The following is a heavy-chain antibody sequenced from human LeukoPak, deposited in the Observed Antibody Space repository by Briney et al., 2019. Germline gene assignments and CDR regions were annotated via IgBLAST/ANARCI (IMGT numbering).Heavy chain of an antibody. CDR2: IYYSGST. CDR1: GGSISSHY. D-gene: IGHD4-23*01. V-gene: IGHV4-59*11. Sequence: SETLSLTCTVSGGSISSHYWSWLRQPPGKGLEWIGYIYYSGSTNYHPSLKSRVTISVDTSKNQFSLKLSSVTAADTAVYYCARWTVVTRFDFWGQGTLVTVSS. CDR3: ARWTVVTRFDF. J-gene: IGHJ4*02.